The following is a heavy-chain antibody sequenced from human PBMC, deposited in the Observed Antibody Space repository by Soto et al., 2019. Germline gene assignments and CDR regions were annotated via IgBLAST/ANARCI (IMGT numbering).Heavy chain of an antibody. V-gene: IGHV1-2*04. Sequence: ASVKVSCKASGYTFTGYYMHWVRQAPGQGLEWMGWINPNSGGTNYAQKFQGWVTMTRDTSISTAYMELSRLRSDDTAVYYCARAGSSGWSRKYYFDDWGQGTLVTVSS. J-gene: IGHJ4*02. CDR2: INPNSGGT. D-gene: IGHD6-19*01. CDR3: ARAGSSGWSRKYYFDD. CDR1: GYTFTGYY.